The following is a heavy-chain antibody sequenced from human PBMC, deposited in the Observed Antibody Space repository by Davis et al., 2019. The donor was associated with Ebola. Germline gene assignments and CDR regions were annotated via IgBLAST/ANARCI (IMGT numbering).Heavy chain of an antibody. CDR3: ARFYGDYGDGADY. Sequence: AASVKVSCKASGYTFTSYGISWVRQAPGQGLEWMGWISAYNGNTNYAQKFQGRVTITADKSTSTAYMELSSLRSEDTAVYYCARFYGDYGDGADYWGQGTLVTVSS. J-gene: IGHJ4*02. CDR2: ISAYNGNT. CDR1: GYTFTSYG. D-gene: IGHD4-17*01. V-gene: IGHV1-18*01.